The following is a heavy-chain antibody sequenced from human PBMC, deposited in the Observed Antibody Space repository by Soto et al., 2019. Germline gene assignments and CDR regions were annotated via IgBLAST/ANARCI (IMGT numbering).Heavy chain of an antibody. CDR1: GGSISSGGYY. Sequence: SETLSLTCTVSGGSISSGGYYWSWIRQHPGKGLEWIGYIYYSGSTYYNPSLKSRVTISVDTSKNQFSLKLSSVTAADTAVYYCARGEDGSGSYWVGRPLSRVDYWGQGALVTVSS. CDR2: IYYSGST. V-gene: IGHV4-31*03. CDR3: ARGEDGSGSYWVGRPLSRVDY. J-gene: IGHJ4*02. D-gene: IGHD3-10*01.